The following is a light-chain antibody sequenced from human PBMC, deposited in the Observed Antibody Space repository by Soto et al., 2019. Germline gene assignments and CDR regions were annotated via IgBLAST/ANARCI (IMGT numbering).Light chain of an antibody. CDR2: AAS. Sequence: DIQMTQSPSSLSASVGDRVTISCRASQAISTSLNWYQQKPGKAPKLLIYAASSLQTGVPSRFTGSRSATYFTLTIISLHPEDFATDHCLQTYQSPPTFGQGAKVDIK. CDR3: LQTYQSPPT. V-gene: IGKV1-39*01. J-gene: IGKJ2*01. CDR1: QAISTS.